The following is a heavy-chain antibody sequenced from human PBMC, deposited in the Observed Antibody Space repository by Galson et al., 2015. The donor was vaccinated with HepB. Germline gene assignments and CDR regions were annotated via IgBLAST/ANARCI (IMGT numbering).Heavy chain of an antibody. Sequence: SLRLSCAASGFTFSDYYMSWIRQAPGKGLEWVSYITSSSSYTNYADSVTGRFTLSRDNAKNSLYLQINSLRAEDTAVYYCARDIFDSSGPGWFDPWGQGTLVTVSS. J-gene: IGHJ5*02. D-gene: IGHD3-22*01. CDR1: GFTFSDYY. CDR3: ARDIFDSSGPGWFDP. CDR2: ITSSSSYT. V-gene: IGHV3-11*06.